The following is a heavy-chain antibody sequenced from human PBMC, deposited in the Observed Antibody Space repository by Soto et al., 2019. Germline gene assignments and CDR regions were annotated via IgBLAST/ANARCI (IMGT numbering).Heavy chain of an antibody. J-gene: IGHJ4*02. CDR1: GFSLSTRGVG. CDR2: IYWDDDE. Sequence: QITLKESGPTLVKPTQTLTLTCTFSGFSLSTRGVGVGWIRQPPGKALEWLALIYWDDDEGYSPSLKSRLTITKDTSKTQVVLTLPNMDPVDTATYYCAHRPRGYSYHFDYWGQGTLVTVSS. D-gene: IGHD5-18*01. V-gene: IGHV2-5*02. CDR3: AHRPRGYSYHFDY.